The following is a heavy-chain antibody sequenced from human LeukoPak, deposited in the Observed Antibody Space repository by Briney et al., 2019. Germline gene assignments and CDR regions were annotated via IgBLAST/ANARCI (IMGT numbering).Heavy chain of an antibody. Sequence: GASVKVSCKASGYTFTSYYMHWVRQAPGQGLEWMGIINPSGGSTNYAQKFQGRVTMTRDTSTSTLYMELSSLRSEDTAVYYCARAHHDILTVVTLRSDAFDIWGQGTMVTVSS. CDR2: INPSGGST. J-gene: IGHJ3*02. D-gene: IGHD3-9*01. V-gene: IGHV1-46*01. CDR1: GYTFTSYY. CDR3: ARAHHDILTVVTLRSDAFDI.